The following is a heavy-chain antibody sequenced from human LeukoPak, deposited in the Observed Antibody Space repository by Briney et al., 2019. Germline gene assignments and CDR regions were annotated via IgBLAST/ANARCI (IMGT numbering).Heavy chain of an antibody. CDR2: IYHSGST. Sequence: PSETLSLTCHVSGGSISTYYWSWIRQPPGKGLEWIGYIYHSGSTTYNPSLKSRVTISLDTSKNQFSLKLSSVTAADTAVYYCARSPYYDFWSHYWDYYYMDVWGKGTTVTVSS. CDR1: GGSISTYY. CDR3: ARSPYYDFWSHYWDYYYMDV. J-gene: IGHJ6*03. D-gene: IGHD3-3*01. V-gene: IGHV4-59*01.